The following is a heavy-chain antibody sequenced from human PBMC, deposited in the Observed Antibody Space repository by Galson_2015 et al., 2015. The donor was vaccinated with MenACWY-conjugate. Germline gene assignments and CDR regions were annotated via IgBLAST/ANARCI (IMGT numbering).Heavy chain of an antibody. CDR1: GYSFATYW. V-gene: IGHV5-51*01. CDR2: IYPGVSDT. CDR3: ARLGRGITAPLVYYYYYGMDV. Sequence: QSGAEVKKPGESLPISCTGSGYSFATYWIGWVRQMPGKGLEWMGIIYPGVSDTIYSPAFQGQVTISADKSIRTAYLQWSSVKASDTAMYYCARLGRGITAPLVYYYYYGMDVWGQGTTVTVSS. J-gene: IGHJ6*02. D-gene: IGHD6-13*01.